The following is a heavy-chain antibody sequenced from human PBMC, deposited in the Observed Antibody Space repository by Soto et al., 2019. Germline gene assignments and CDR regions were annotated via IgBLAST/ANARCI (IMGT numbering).Heavy chain of an antibody. V-gene: IGHV4-30-2*01. CDR1: GGSISSGGYS. CDR2: IYHSGST. J-gene: IGHJ4*02. Sequence: TSETLSLTCAVSGGSISSGGYSWSWIRQPPGKGLEWIGYIYHSGSTYYNPSLKSRVTISVDRSKNQFSLKLSSVTAADTAVYYCAGQRWDFDYWGQGTLVTVSS. CDR3: AGQRWDFDY.